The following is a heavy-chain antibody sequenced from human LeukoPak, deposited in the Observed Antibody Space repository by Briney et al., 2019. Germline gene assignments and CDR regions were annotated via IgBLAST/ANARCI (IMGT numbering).Heavy chain of an antibody. D-gene: IGHD2-2*01. CDR1: GYTFTAYY. Sequence: ASVKVSCKASGYTFTAYYMHWVRQAPGQGLEWMGWINPNSGATNYAQKFQGRVTMTSDTSISTAYMEVGRLRPDDTAVYYCASPGRYCDTTNRYSQNVPYFWGQGTLVTVSS. J-gene: IGHJ4*02. CDR3: ASPGRYCDTTNRYSQNVPYF. V-gene: IGHV1-2*02. CDR2: INPNSGAT.